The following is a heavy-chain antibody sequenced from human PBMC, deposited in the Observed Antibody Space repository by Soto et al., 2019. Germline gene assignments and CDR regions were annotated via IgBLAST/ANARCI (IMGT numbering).Heavy chain of an antibody. CDR2: SYYSGRT. CDR3: AASCVGCGGFNSYGMDV. J-gene: IGHJ6*02. Sequence: QVQLQESGPGLVKPSQTLSLTCTVSGGSISSGGYYWSWIRQHPGKVLEWIGYSYYSGRTYYNQSLKGRVTISVDTSKNQFSLKLSSVTAADTAVYYCAASCVGCGGFNSYGMDVWGQGTTVPVSS. V-gene: IGHV4-31*03. CDR1: GGSISSGGYY. D-gene: IGHD2-21*01.